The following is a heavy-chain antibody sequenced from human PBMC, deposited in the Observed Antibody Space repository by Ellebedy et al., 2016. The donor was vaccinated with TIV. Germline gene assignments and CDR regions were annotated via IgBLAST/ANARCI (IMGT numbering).Heavy chain of an antibody. V-gene: IGHV3-33*01. Sequence: GGSLRLSCAASGFTFSSYGMHWVRQAPGKGLEWVAVIWYDGSNKYYADSVKGRFTISRDNSKNTLYLQMNSLRAEDTAVYYCARGQTTIFGVASKRGDGMDVWGQGTTVTVSS. CDR3: ARGQTTIFGVASKRGDGMDV. CDR2: IWYDGSNK. J-gene: IGHJ6*02. CDR1: GFTFSSYG. D-gene: IGHD3-3*01.